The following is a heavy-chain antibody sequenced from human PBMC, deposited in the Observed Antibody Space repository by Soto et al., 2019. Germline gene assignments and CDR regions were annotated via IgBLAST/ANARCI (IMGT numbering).Heavy chain of an antibody. D-gene: IGHD3-10*01. CDR2: ISAYNGNT. Sequence: ASVKVSCKASGYTFTSYGISWVRQAPGQGLEWMGWISAYNGNTNYAQKLQGRVTMTTDTSTSTAYMELRSLRSDDTAVYYCARSQIWFGESEPGLDPWGQGTLVTVSS. V-gene: IGHV1-18*01. J-gene: IGHJ5*02. CDR3: ARSQIWFGESEPGLDP. CDR1: GYTFTSYG.